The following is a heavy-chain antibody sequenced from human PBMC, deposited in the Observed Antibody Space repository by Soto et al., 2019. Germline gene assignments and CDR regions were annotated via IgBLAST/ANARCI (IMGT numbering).Heavy chain of an antibody. CDR1: GGSISSGGYY. CDR3: ARSSTSANYFDY. CDR2: IYYSGST. V-gene: IGHV4-31*03. D-gene: IGHD2-2*01. J-gene: IGHJ4*02. Sequence: PSETLSLTCTVSGGSISSGGYYWSWIRQHPGKGLEWIGYIYYSGSTYYNPSLKSRVTISVDTSKNQFSLKLSSVTAADTAVYYGARSSTSANYFDYWGQGTLVTLSS.